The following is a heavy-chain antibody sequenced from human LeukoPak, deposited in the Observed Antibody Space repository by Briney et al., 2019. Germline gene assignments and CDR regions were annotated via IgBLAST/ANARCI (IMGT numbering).Heavy chain of an antibody. V-gene: IGHV4-34*01. J-gene: IGHJ6*04. CDR2: INHSGST. D-gene: IGHD3-10*01. Sequence: SETLSLTCAVYGGSFSGYYWSWIRQPPGKGLEWIGEINHSGSTNYNPSLKSRVTISVDTSKNQFSLKLSSVTAADTAVYYCARRGITMVRGVIGYYYYYVMDVWGKGTTVTVSS. CDR3: ARRGITMVRGVIGYYYYYVMDV. CDR1: GGSFSGYY.